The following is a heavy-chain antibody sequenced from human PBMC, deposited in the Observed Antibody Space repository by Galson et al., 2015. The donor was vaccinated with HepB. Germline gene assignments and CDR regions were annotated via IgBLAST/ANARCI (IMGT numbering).Heavy chain of an antibody. CDR3: ARGIRITMIVVSRGAFDI. CDR2: IYYSGST. J-gene: IGHJ3*02. Sequence: SETLSLTCTVSGGSISSSSYYWGWIRQPPGKGLEWIGSIYYSGSTYYNPSLKSRVTISVDTSKNQFSLKLSSVTAADTAVYYCARGIRITMIVVSRGAFDIWGQGTMVTVSS. D-gene: IGHD3-22*01. V-gene: IGHV4-39*01. CDR1: GGSISSSSYY.